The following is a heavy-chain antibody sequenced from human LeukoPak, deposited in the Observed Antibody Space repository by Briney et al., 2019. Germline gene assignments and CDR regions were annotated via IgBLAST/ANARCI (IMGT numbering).Heavy chain of an antibody. D-gene: IGHD6-6*01. CDR3: AKGDRIVARDAFDI. V-gene: IGHV3-43*01. CDR2: ISWDGGST. Sequence: GGSLRLSSAASAFTFDDYTMHWVRQAPGKGLEGVSLISWDGGSTHYADSVKGRFTISRDNSKNSLYLQMNSLRTEDTALYYCAKGDRIVARDAFDIWGQGTMVTVSS. CDR1: AFTFDDYT. J-gene: IGHJ3*02.